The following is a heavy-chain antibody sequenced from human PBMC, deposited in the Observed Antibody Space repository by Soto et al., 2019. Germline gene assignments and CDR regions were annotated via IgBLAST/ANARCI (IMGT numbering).Heavy chain of an antibody. D-gene: IGHD3-10*01. CDR2: INGGNGNT. V-gene: IGHV1-3*01. CDR3: ACTLLGYYYTSGRFAVLDYFDY. CDR1: EYTFTSYA. Sequence: QVQLVQSGAEVKKPGASVKVSCEASEYTFTSYAVHWVRQAPGQRPEWMGWINGGNGNTKYSEKFQGRVTIIRDTSASIAYMELTSLRQEDTAVYYCACTLLGYYYTSGRFAVLDYFDYWGQGTLVTVSS. J-gene: IGHJ4*02.